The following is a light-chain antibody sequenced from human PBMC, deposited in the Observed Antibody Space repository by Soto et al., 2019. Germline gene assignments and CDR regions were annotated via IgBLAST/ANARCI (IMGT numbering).Light chain of an antibody. V-gene: IGLV2-14*01. CDR3: SSYTSSSTLV. CDR1: TSDVGGYDY. CDR2: EVT. J-gene: IGLJ2*01. Sequence: QSALTQPASVSGSPGQSITISCTGTTSDVGGYDYVSWYQQHPGKAPKLMIYEVTYRPSGVSTRFSGSKSGNTASLTISGLQVEDEADYFCSSYTSSSTLVVGGGTKLTVL.